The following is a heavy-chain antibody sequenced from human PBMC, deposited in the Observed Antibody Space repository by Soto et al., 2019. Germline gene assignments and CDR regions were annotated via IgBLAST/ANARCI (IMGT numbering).Heavy chain of an antibody. Sequence: PSETLSLTCAVYGGSFSGYYWSWIRQPPGKGLEWIGEINHSGSTNYNPSLKSRVTISVDTSKNQFSLKLSSVTAADTAVYYCARLRAAAGFYYYYYGMDVWGQVTTVTVSS. D-gene: IGHD6-13*01. J-gene: IGHJ6*02. CDR3: ARLRAAAGFYYYYYGMDV. CDR1: GGSFSGYY. CDR2: INHSGST. V-gene: IGHV4-34*01.